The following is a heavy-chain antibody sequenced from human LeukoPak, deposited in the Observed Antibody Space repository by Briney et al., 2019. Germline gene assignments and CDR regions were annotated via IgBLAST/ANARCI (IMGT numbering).Heavy chain of an antibody. Sequence: PGGSLRLSCAASGFTVSSNYMSWVRQAPGKGLEWVSVIYSGGSTYHADPVKGRFTISRDNSKNTLYLQMNSLRAEDTAVYYCARGCSSTSCQHFDYWGQGTLVTVSS. D-gene: IGHD2-2*01. CDR2: IYSGGST. CDR1: GFTVSSNY. J-gene: IGHJ4*02. V-gene: IGHV3-66*01. CDR3: ARGCSSTSCQHFDY.